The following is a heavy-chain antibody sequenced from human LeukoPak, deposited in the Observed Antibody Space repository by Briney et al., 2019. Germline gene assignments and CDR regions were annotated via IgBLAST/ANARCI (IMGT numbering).Heavy chain of an antibody. Sequence: ASVKVSCKASGYTFTGYYMHWVRQAPGQGLEWMGWINPNSGGTNYAQKFQGRVTMPRDTSISTAYMELSRLRSDDTAVYYCARMVYYGSGSSHWGQGTLVTVSS. J-gene: IGHJ4*02. CDR3: ARMVYYGSGSSH. V-gene: IGHV1-2*02. D-gene: IGHD3-10*01. CDR1: GYTFTGYY. CDR2: INPNSGGT.